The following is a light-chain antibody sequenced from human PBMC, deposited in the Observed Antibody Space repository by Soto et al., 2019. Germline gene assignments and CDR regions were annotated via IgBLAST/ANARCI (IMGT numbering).Light chain of an antibody. J-gene: IGLJ1*01. CDR1: SSDIGAYDY. V-gene: IGLV2-14*01. CDR3: FSFTTTRTHV. Sequence: QCVLTQPASLSGSPGQSITISCTGTSSDIGAYDYVSWFQQHPGKAPKLMISEVNNRPSGVSNRFSGSKSGNTAYLTISGLQVEDEAEYFCFSFTTTRTHVFGTGTKVTVL. CDR2: EVN.